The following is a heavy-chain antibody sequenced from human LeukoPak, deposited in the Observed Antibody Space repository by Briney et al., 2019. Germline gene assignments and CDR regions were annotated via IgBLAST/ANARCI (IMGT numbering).Heavy chain of an antibody. CDR2: IDASGGT. CDR1: GFTFSSSP. J-gene: IGHJ4*02. D-gene: IGHD1-14*01. CDR3: ALWTTIDY. Sequence: GGSLRLSCAASGFTFSSSPMSWGRQAPGKGLEWVSLIDASGGTKYADSVKGRFTISRDNSKNTLYMQMNTLTAEDTAVYYCALWTTIDYWGQGTLVTVSS. V-gene: IGHV3-23*01.